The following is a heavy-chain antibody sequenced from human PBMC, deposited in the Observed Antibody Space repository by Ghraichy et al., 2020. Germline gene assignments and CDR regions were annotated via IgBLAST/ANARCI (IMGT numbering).Heavy chain of an antibody. CDR1: GGSISSSSYY. CDR2: IYYSGST. Sequence: SCTVSGGSISSSSYYWGWIRQPPGKGLEWIGSIYYSGSTYYNPSLKSRVTISVDTSKNQFSLKLSSVTAADTAVYYCARHIKKGRLWFGEAYYYYYGMDVWGQGTTVTVSS. V-gene: IGHV4-39*01. CDR3: ARHIKKGRLWFGEAYYYYYGMDV. J-gene: IGHJ6*02. D-gene: IGHD3-10*01.